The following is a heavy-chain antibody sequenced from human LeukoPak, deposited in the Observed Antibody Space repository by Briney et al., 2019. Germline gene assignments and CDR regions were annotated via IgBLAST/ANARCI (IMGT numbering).Heavy chain of an antibody. V-gene: IGHV3-23*01. CDR2: LSGSGGNT. Sequence: GGSLRLSCTASGFTFSSYAMSWVRQAPGKGLEGVSALSGSGGNTYYADSVKGRFTISRDNSKNTLYLQMNSLRAEDTAKYYCAKVASLCTSTSCVRGGFDYWGQGTLVTVSS. J-gene: IGHJ4*02. D-gene: IGHD2-2*01. CDR3: AKVASLCTSTSCVRGGFDY. CDR1: GFTFSSYA.